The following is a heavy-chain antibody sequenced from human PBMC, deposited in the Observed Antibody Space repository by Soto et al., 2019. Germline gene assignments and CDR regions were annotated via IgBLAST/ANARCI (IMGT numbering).Heavy chain of an antibody. Sequence: QVQLVQSGAEVKKPGSSVKVSCKASGGTFSSYTISWVRQAPGQGLEWMGRMIPILGIANCAQKLQGRVTITADKSTSTAYMELSSLRSEDTAVYYCARTYSGYDVFDYWGQGTLVTVSS. J-gene: IGHJ4*02. CDR3: ARTYSGYDVFDY. CDR1: GGTFSSYT. CDR2: MIPILGIA. D-gene: IGHD5-12*01. V-gene: IGHV1-69*02.